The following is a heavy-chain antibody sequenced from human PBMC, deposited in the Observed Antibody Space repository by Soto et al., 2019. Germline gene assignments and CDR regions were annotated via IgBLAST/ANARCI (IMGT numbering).Heavy chain of an antibody. Sequence: EVQLLESGGGLVQPGGSLRLSCVASRFSFSSYEMSWVRQAAGKGLEWVSRVSLTGDRTNYAGSVKGRFTVSRDNFKNTLYLEMESLRPEDTAIYYCARGGGYCTPTSCAIDSWGRGAPVTVSS. CDR3: ARGGGYCTPTSCAIDS. V-gene: IGHV3-23*01. CDR2: VSLTGDRT. D-gene: IGHD2-8*01. J-gene: IGHJ4*02. CDR1: RFSFSSYE.